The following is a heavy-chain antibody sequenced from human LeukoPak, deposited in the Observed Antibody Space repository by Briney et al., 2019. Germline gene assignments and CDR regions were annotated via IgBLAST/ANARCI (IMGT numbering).Heavy chain of an antibody. D-gene: IGHD6-6*01. CDR3: AKGIAARAYFDY. Sequence: GGSLRPSCAASGVTFSSYGMRGVRQAPGKGVEWVAVISYDRPNKYYADSVKARFTISRDNSKNPLYLQMNSLRAEHTAVYYCAKGIAARAYFDYWGQGTLVTVSS. J-gene: IGHJ4*02. CDR1: GVTFSSYG. V-gene: IGHV3-30*18. CDR2: ISYDRPNK.